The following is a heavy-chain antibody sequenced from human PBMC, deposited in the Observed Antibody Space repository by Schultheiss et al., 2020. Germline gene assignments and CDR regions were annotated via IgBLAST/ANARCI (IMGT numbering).Heavy chain of an antibody. J-gene: IGHJ3*02. D-gene: IGHD5-18*01. Sequence: GGSLRLSCSASGFTFSSYAMYWVRQAPGKGLEYVSAISSNGGSTYYADSVKGRFTISRDNSKNTLYLQMSTLRAEDTAVYYCAKDGGYSYGGDAFDIWGQGTMVTVSS. V-gene: IGHV3-64D*08. CDR3: AKDGGYSYGGDAFDI. CDR2: ISSNGGST. CDR1: GFTFSSYA.